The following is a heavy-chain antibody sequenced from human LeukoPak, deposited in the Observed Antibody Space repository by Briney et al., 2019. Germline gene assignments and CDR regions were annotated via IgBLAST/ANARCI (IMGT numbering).Heavy chain of an antibody. V-gene: IGHV1-69*04. D-gene: IGHD2-21*02. J-gene: IGHJ5*02. Sequence: SSVTVSCKASGGTFSSYAISWVRQAPGQGLEWMGRIIPILGIANYAQKFQGRVTITADKSTSTAYMQLSSLRSEDTAVYYCASNCGGDCWGWFNPWGQGTLVTVCS. CDR3: ASNCGGDCWGWFNP. CDR1: GGTFSSYA. CDR2: IIPILGIA.